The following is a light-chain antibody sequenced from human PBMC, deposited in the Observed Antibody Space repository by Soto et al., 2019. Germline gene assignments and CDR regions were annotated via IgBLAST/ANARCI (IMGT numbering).Light chain of an antibody. CDR1: QSVSSK. J-gene: IGKJ5*01. Sequence: IILTQSPATLSCSGGERAALSCRASQSVSSKLAWYQQKPGQAPRLLIYDASHRATGIPVRFSGSGSESDFTLTISSLEPEDFAVYYCQQRSYPITFGQGTRLEIK. CDR2: DAS. CDR3: QQRSYPIT. V-gene: IGKV3-11*01.